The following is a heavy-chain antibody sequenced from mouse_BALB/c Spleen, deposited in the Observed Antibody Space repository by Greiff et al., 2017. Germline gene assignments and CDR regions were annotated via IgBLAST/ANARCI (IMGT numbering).Heavy chain of an antibody. CDR2: ISNGGGST. CDR3: ARQGYGSSYYAMDY. CDR1: GFTFSSYT. Sequence: EVKLMESGGGLVQPGGSLKLSCAASGFTFSSYTMSWVRPTPEKRLEWVAYISNGGGSTYYPDTVKGRFTIARDNDKNTLYLQMSSLKSEDTAMYYCARQGYGSSYYAMDYWGQGNSVTVSS. V-gene: IGHV5-12-2*01. D-gene: IGHD1-1*01. J-gene: IGHJ4*01.